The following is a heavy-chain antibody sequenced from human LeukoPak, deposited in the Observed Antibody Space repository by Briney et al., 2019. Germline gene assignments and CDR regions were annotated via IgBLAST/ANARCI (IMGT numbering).Heavy chain of an antibody. CDR3: AREGSYCVGGDCYSFDF. CDR2: MHPGNGNT. D-gene: IGHD2-21*02. CDR1: GYRFISNY. J-gene: IGHJ4*02. Sequence: GASVTVSCTASGYRFISNYIQWVRQAPGLGPEWVGWMHPGNGNTRYAEKFQGRVTMTRDTSINTAYLDLNSLRSDDTAVYYCAREGSYCVGGDCYSFDFWGQGTLITVSS. V-gene: IGHV1-2*02.